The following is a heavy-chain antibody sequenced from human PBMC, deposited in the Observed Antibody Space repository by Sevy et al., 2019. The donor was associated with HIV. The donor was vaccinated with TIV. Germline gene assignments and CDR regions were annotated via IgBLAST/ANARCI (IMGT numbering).Heavy chain of an antibody. V-gene: IGHV1-8*01. CDR1: GYTFTSYD. J-gene: IGHJ5*02. D-gene: IGHD3-16*02. CDR2: MNPNSGNT. Sequence: ASVKVSCKASGYTFTSYDINWVRQATGQGLEWMGWMNPNSGNTGYAQKFQGRVTMIRNTSISTAYMELSSLRSEDTAVYYCARAPSFGDYDYVWGSYRTSFNWFDPWGQGTLVTVSS. CDR3: ARAPSFGDYDYVWGSYRTSFNWFDP.